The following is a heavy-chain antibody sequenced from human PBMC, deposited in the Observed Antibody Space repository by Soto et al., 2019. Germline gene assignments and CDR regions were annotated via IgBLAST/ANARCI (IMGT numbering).Heavy chain of an antibody. CDR3: AARRGYGDYAGYYGMDV. CDR1: GGTFSSYA. J-gene: IGHJ6*02. CDR2: IIPIFGTA. D-gene: IGHD4-17*01. Sequence: QVQLVQSGAEVKKPGSSVKVSCKASGGTFSSYAISWVRQAPGQGLEWMGGIIPIFGTANYAQKFQGRVTITADESTSTAYMELSSLRSEVTAVYYCAARRGYGDYAGYYGMDVWGQGTTVTVSS. V-gene: IGHV1-69*12.